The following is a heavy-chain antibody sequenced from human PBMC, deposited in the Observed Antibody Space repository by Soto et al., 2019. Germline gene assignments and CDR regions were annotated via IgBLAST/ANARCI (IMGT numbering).Heavy chain of an antibody. CDR3: ARDLFYDRDLGGFDP. D-gene: IGHD3-22*01. Sequence: EVQLVESGGGLIQPGGSLRLSCAASVFTVSSNYMSWVRQAPGKGLEWVSVIHSGGSTYYADSVKGRFTISSDNLKNTLYLQMNNLRADDTAVYYCARDLFYDRDLGGFDPWGQGTLVTVSS. CDR1: VFTVSSNY. V-gene: IGHV3-53*01. J-gene: IGHJ5*02. CDR2: IHSGGST.